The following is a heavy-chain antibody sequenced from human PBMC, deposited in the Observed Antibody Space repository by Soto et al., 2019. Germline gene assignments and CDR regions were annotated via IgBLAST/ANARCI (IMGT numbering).Heavy chain of an antibody. Sequence: QVQLVQSGAEVKKPGSSVKVSCKASGGTFSSYAISWVRQAPGQGLEWMGGIIPIFGTANYAQKFQGRVTITADESTSKAYMELSSLRSEDTAVYYCARGKVAATRAWFDPWGQGTLVTVSS. D-gene: IGHD2-15*01. CDR2: IIPIFGTA. V-gene: IGHV1-69*01. CDR1: GGTFSSYA. CDR3: ARGKVAATRAWFDP. J-gene: IGHJ5*02.